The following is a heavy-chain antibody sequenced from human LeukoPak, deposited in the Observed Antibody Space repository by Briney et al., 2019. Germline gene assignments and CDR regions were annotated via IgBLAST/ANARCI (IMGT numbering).Heavy chain of an antibody. CDR3: ARPAALSPYGGNLYFDY. CDR1: GYNFTKYW. D-gene: IGHD4-23*01. Sequence: GESLKISCKGSGYNFTKYWIGWVRQMPGKGLEWMGIIYPGDSDIRYSPSFEGQVTISADKSVSTAYLQWSSLKASDTAIYYCARPAALSPYGGNLYFDYWGQGTLVTVSS. V-gene: IGHV5-51*01. J-gene: IGHJ4*02. CDR2: IYPGDSDI.